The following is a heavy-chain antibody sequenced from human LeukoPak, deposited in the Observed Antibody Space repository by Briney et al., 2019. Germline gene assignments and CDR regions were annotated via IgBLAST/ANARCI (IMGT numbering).Heavy chain of an antibody. CDR3: ARLVADYGDYVGHFDY. Sequence: SETLSLTCTVSGVSISSYYWSWIREPPGKGLEWIGYIYYSGSTNYNPSLKSRVTISVDTSKNQFSLKLSSLTVADTAVYYCARLVADYGDYVGHFDYWDQATLVTVSS. CDR2: IYYSGST. J-gene: IGHJ4*02. V-gene: IGHV4-59*08. D-gene: IGHD4-17*01. CDR1: GVSISSYY.